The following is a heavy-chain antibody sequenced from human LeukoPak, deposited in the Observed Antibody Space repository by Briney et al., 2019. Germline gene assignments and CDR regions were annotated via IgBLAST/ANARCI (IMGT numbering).Heavy chain of an antibody. J-gene: IGHJ6*03. D-gene: IGHD2-2*02. CDR1: GFTFSSYG. CDR2: IRYDESNK. V-gene: IGHV3-30*02. CDR3: ASSYCSSTSCYNTGRTFWYYYMDV. Sequence: GGSLRLSCAASGFTFSSYGMHWVRQAPGKGLEWVSFIRYDESNKYYADSVRGRFTISRDNSKNTLYLQMNSLRAEDTAVYYCASSYCSSTSCYNTGRTFWYYYMDVWGKGTTVTVSS.